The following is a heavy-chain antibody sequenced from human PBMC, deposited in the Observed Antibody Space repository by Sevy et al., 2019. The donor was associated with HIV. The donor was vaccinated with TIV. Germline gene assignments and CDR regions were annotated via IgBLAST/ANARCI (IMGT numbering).Heavy chain of an antibody. V-gene: IGHV3-23*01. CDR3: ALGYYDSSGYSPYYYYYGMDV. J-gene: IGHJ6*02. CDR2: ISGSGGST. Sequence: GGSLRLSCAASGFTFSSYAMSWVRQAPGKGLEWVSAISGSGGSTYYADSVKGRFIISRDNSKNTLYLQMNSLRAEDTAVYYCALGYYDSSGYSPYYYYYGMDVWGQGTTVTVSS. CDR1: GFTFSSYA. D-gene: IGHD3-22*01.